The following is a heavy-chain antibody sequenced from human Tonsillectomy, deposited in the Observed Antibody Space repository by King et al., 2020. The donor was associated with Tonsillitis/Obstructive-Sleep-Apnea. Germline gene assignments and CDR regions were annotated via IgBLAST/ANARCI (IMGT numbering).Heavy chain of an antibody. CDR3: AASVRIYTTCNYYYSMDV. Sequence: VQLVESGGGLVQPGGSLRLSCAASGFNVSSNYRSWVRQAPGKGLEWVSVIYGGGATYYADSAKGRFSISRHNSKNTLFLQMNSLRAEDTAVYYCAASVRIYTTCNYYYSMDVWGKGTTVTVSS. D-gene: IGHD5-12*01. J-gene: IGHJ6*04. V-gene: IGHV3-53*04. CDR2: IYGGGAT. CDR1: GFNVSSNY.